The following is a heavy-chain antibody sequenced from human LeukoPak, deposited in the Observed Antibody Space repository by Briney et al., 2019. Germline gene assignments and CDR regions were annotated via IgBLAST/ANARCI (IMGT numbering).Heavy chain of an antibody. D-gene: IGHD5-12*01. CDR2: ISADNHNT. J-gene: IGHJ4*02. Sequence: ASVKVSCKASGYIFANYGFSWVRQAPGQGLEWMGWISADNHNTKGAQKLQDRVTMTDDRSTSTVYMELRSLRSDDTAVYYCASDRRGYSAYDGEGFDYWGQGTLVTVSS. CDR1: GYIFANYG. CDR3: ASDRRGYSAYDGEGFDY. V-gene: IGHV1-18*04.